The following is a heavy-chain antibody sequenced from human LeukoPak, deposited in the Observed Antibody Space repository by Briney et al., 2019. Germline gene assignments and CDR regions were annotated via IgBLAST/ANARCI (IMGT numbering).Heavy chain of an antibody. J-gene: IGHJ4*02. D-gene: IGHD3-3*01. Sequence: GGSLRLSCVASEFTFSSTWMHWVRHVPGKGLVWVSRIDPDGSGTSYADFVKCRFSISRDNAKNTLYLQLNSLRAEDTAMYYCARDPFNKRGNYYGFDYWGQGTPVTVSS. CDR2: IDPDGSGT. CDR1: EFTFSSTW. V-gene: IGHV3-74*01. CDR3: ARDPFNKRGNYYGFDY.